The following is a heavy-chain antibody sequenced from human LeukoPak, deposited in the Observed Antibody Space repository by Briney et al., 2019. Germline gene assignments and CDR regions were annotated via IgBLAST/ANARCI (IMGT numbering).Heavy chain of an antibody. Sequence: SETLSLTCTVSGGSISSGGYYWSWLRQHPGKGLEWIGYIYYSGSTYYNPSLKSRVTISADTSKNQFSLKLSSVTAADTAVYYCARRGTEWELLNSLDYWGQGTLVTVSS. CDR3: ARRGTEWELLNSLDY. CDR2: IYYSGST. CDR1: GGSISSGGYY. V-gene: IGHV4-31*03. J-gene: IGHJ4*02. D-gene: IGHD1-26*01.